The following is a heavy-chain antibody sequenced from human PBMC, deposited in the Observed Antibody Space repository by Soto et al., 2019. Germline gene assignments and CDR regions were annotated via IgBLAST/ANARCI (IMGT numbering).Heavy chain of an antibody. CDR3: ASGREWELLSDLDY. D-gene: IGHD1-26*01. CDR1: GFTFSSYW. J-gene: IGHJ4*02. Sequence: GGSLRLSCVASGFTFSSYWMSWVRQAPGKGLEWVANIKQDGSEKQYVDSVKGRFTISRDNAKNSLYLQMNSLRAEDTAVYYCASGREWELLSDLDYWGQGTLVTVSS. CDR2: IKQDGSEK. V-gene: IGHV3-7*05.